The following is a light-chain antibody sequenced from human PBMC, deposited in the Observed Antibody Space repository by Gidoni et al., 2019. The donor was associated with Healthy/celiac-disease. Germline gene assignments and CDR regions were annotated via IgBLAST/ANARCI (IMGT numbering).Light chain of an antibody. CDR3: QQYGSPLP. Sequence: EIVLTQSPGTLSLSPGERATLSCRASQSVSSSYLAWYQQKPGQAPRLLIYGASSRATGIPDRFSGSGSGTDFTLTISRLEPEDFAVYYCQQYGSPLPFGPXTKVDIK. J-gene: IGKJ3*01. V-gene: IGKV3-20*01. CDR1: QSVSSSY. CDR2: GAS.